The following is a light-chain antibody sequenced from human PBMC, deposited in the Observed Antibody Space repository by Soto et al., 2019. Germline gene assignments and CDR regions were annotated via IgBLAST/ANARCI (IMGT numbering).Light chain of an antibody. CDR2: DVS. J-gene: IGLJ2*01. V-gene: IGLV2-14*01. CDR3: SSYTSSSTVV. CDR1: SSDVGGYNY. Sequence: QSALTQPASVSGSPGQSITISCTGTSSDVGGYNYVSWYQQHPGKAPKLMIYDVSNRPSGVSNRFSGSKSGNTASLTISGRQAEDEDDYYCSSYTSSSTVVFGGGTKVTVL.